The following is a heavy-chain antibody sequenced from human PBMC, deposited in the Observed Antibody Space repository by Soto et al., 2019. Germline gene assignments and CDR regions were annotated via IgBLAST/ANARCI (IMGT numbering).Heavy chain of an antibody. D-gene: IGHD2-2*01. CDR1: GLAFSSYW. CDR3: ARGNQLLRDGFDI. Sequence: GGSLRLSCAASGLAFSSYWMSWVRQAPGKGLEYVSAISSNGGSTYYANSVKGGFTLSRDNSKNTLYLQMGSLRAEDMAVYYCARGNQLLRDGFDIWGQGTMVTVSS. J-gene: IGHJ3*02. V-gene: IGHV3-64*01. CDR2: ISSNGGST.